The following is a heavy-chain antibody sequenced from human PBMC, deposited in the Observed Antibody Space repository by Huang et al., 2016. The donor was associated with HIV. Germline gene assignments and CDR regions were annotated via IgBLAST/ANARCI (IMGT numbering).Heavy chain of an antibody. J-gene: IGHJ4*02. D-gene: IGHD3-10*01. Sequence: QVQLTQSGAEVKKPGASVKVSCKISGDTLTESSMHWVRQAPGKGLEWMGSFNPEDGERVYAQRFQGRVTMTEDTTTDTAYLELSSLRSEDTAVYYCGTEGLWGEGNTLDYWGQGTLVTVSS. CDR3: GTEGLWGEGNTLDY. CDR2: FNPEDGER. V-gene: IGHV1-24*01. CDR1: GDTLTESS.